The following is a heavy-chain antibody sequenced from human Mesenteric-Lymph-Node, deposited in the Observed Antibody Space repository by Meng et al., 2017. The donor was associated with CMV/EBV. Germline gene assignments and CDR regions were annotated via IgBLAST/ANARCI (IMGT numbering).Heavy chain of an antibody. CDR3: AKDLERGKYYYYYGMDV. J-gene: IGHJ6*02. CDR2: ISYDGSNK. D-gene: IGHD1-1*01. Sequence: GESLKISCAASEFTFSSYAMHWVRQAPGEGLEWVAVISYDGSNKYYADSVKGRFTISRDNSKNTLYLQMNSLRAEDTAVYYCAKDLERGKYYYYYGMDVWGQGTTVTVSS. CDR1: EFTFSSYA. V-gene: IGHV3-30*04.